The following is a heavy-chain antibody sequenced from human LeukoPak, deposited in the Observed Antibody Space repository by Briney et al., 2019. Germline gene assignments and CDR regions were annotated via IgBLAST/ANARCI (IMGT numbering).Heavy chain of an antibody. CDR1: GFTFSNYA. CDR2: ISNDGSNK. Sequence: AGSLRLSWAASGFTFSNYAMHWVRQAPGKLLEWVAIISNDGSNKYYADSVKGRFTLSRDNSKYTVYMQMNSLRGEDTAVYYCARDLGLGRGWYGGDYWGQGTLVTVSS. D-gene: IGHD6-19*01. J-gene: IGHJ4*02. CDR3: ARDLGLGRGWYGGDY. V-gene: IGHV3-30-3*01.